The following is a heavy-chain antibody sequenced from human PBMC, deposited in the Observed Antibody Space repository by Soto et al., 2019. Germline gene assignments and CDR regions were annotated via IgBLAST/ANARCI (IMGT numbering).Heavy chain of an antibody. CDR3: AGMPYTSGLRFDP. J-gene: IGHJ5*02. CDR2: IYQSGVT. V-gene: IGHV4-30-2*01. CDR1: GVSIGSGDYS. D-gene: IGHD6-19*01. Sequence: PSETLSLTCTVSGVSIGSGDYSWSWIRQPPGKALQWIGFIYQSGVTSYNPSLASRVSISLDRSNNQCSLKLKSVTAADTAVYFCAGMPYTSGLRFDPWGPGTLVTVSS.